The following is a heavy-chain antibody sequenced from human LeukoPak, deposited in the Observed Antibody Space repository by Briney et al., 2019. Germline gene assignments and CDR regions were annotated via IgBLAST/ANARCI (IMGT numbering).Heavy chain of an antibody. D-gene: IGHD3-22*01. CDR1: GGSFSGYY. J-gene: IGHJ4*02. V-gene: IGHV4-34*01. CDR2: INHSGST. Sequence: PSETLSLTCAVYGGSFSGYYWSWIRQPPGKGLEWIGEINHSGSTNYNPSLKSRVTISVDTSKNQFSLKLSSVTAADTAVYYCASQNYYDSSRLDYWGQGTLVTVSS. CDR3: ASQNYYDSSRLDY.